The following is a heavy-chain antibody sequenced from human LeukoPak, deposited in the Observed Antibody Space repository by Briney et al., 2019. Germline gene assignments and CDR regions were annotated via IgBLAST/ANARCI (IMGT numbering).Heavy chain of an antibody. Sequence: GASVKVSCKASGYTFTSYGISWVRQAPGQGLEWMGWISAYNGNTNYAQKLQGRVTMTTDTSTSTAYMELRSLRSDDTAVYYCARSRGYDSSGYSFDYWGQGTLVTVSS. J-gene: IGHJ4*02. CDR2: ISAYNGNT. D-gene: IGHD3-22*01. V-gene: IGHV1-18*01. CDR1: GYTFTSYG. CDR3: ARSRGYDSSGYSFDY.